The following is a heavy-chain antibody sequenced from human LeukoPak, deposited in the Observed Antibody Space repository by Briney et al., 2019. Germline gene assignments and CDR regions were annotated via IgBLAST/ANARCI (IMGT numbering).Heavy chain of an antibody. V-gene: IGHV5-51*01. CDR3: ARATNYYYYGMDV. J-gene: IGHJ6*02. CDR1: GYPFSSYW. CDR2: IYPGDSDT. Sequence: GESLKISCKGSGYPFSSYWIGWVRQMPGKGLEWMGIIYPGDSDTRYSPSFQGQVTISADKSISTAYLQWSSLKASDTAMYYCARATNYYYYGMDVWGQGTTVTVSS. D-gene: IGHD1-26*01.